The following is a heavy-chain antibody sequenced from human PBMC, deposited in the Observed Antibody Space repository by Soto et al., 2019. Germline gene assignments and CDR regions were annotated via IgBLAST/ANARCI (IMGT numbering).Heavy chain of an antibody. D-gene: IGHD5-18*01. V-gene: IGHV1-3*01. CDR1: GYPFTSYA. CDR3: ARTDTRYSYGYGRDY. J-gene: IGHJ4*02. Sequence: GASVQVSCKASGYPFTSYAMHWVRQAPGQRLEWMGWINAGNGNTKYSQKFQGRVTITRDTSASTAYMELSSLRSEDTAVYYGARTDTRYSYGYGRDYWGQGTRVTFS. CDR2: INAGNGNT.